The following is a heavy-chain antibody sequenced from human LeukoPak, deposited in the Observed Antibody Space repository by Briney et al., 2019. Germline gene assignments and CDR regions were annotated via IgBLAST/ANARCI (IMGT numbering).Heavy chain of an antibody. V-gene: IGHV3-23*01. CDR1: GFTFSSYA. J-gene: IGHJ4*02. Sequence: GGSLRLSCAASGFTFSSYAMSWVRQAPGKGLEWVSVISGSGGNTYYADSVKGRFTISRDNSKNTLYLQMNSLRAEDTAVYYCAKDFGHTTMVGTDYWGQGTLATVSS. CDR2: ISGSGGNT. D-gene: IGHD4/OR15-4a*01. CDR3: AKDFGHTTMVGTDY.